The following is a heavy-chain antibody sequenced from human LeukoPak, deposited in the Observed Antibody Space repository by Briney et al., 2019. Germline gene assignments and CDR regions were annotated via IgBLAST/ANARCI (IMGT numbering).Heavy chain of an antibody. J-gene: IGHJ4*02. D-gene: IGHD3-22*01. CDR2: ISSDSSYI. CDR3: ARVFWETVNTGYYSDF. CDR1: GFTFGSYS. Sequence: PGGSLRLSCVASGFTFGSYSMNWVRQAPGKGLEWVSSISSDSSYIYYADAVHGRFTVSRDNAKYSLYLQMNSLRAEDTAVYYCARVFWETVNTGYYSDFWGPGTLVTVSS. V-gene: IGHV3-21*01.